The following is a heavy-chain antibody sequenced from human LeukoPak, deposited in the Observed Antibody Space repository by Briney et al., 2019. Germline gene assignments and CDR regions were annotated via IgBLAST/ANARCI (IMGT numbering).Heavy chain of an antibody. CDR3: ARDVETFEVDY. V-gene: IGHV1-2*02. Sequence: ASVKVSCKASGYTFTDYYMHWVRQAPGQGFEWMGWINPDSGGTNYAQKFQGRVTMTRDTSISTAYMELSRLRSDDTAVYYCARDVETFEVDYWGQGTLVTVSS. CDR1: GYTFTDYY. D-gene: IGHD3-16*01. J-gene: IGHJ4*02. CDR2: INPDSGGT.